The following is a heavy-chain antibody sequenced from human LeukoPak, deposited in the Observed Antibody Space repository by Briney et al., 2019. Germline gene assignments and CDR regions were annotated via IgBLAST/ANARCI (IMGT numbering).Heavy chain of an antibody. CDR3: ARGSRGGPRVRYCSSTSCPTTYYFDY. D-gene: IGHD2-2*01. Sequence: PSETLSLTCAVYGGSFSGYYWSWIRQPPGKGLEWIGEINHSGSTNYNPSLKSRVTISVDTSKNQFSLKLSSVTAADTAVYYCARGSRGGPRVRYCSSTSCPTTYYFDYWGQGTLVTVSS. J-gene: IGHJ4*02. V-gene: IGHV4-34*01. CDR1: GGSFSGYY. CDR2: INHSGST.